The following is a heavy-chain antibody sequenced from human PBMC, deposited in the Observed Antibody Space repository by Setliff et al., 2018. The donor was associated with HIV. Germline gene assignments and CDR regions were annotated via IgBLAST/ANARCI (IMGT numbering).Heavy chain of an antibody. D-gene: IGHD6-19*01. CDR2: IYHSGNT. V-gene: IGHV4-39*01. J-gene: IGHJ4*01. CDR3: ARRRGQKATGWYYFDF. Sequence: SETLSLTCSVSGGPITSNTYFWDWIRQAPGKGLEWIGSIYHSGNTYYNPSLKSRVSISVDTSKRQFSLRLTSVTAGDSALYYCARRRGQKATGWYYFDFWG. CDR1: GGPITSNTYF.